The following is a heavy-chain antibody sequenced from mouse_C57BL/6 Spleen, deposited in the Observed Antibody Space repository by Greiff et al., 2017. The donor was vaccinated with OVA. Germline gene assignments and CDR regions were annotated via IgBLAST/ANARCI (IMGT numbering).Heavy chain of an antibody. V-gene: IGHV1-64*01. CDR3: AIWGDGYYFAY. CDR1: GYTFTSYW. D-gene: IGHD2-3*01. CDR2: IHPNSGST. Sequence: QVQLKQPGAELVKPGASVKLSCKASGYTFTSYWMHWVKQRPGQGLEWIGMIHPNSGSTNYNEKFKSKATLTVDKSSSTAYMQRSSLTSEDSAVYYCAIWGDGYYFAYWGQGTLVTVSA. J-gene: IGHJ3*01.